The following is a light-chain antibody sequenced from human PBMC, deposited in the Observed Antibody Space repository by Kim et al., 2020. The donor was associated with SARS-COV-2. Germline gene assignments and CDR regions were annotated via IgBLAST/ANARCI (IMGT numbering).Light chain of an antibody. Sequence: VSPGQTASLTCSGDKLGDKYACWYQQKPGRSPVLVIYQDSKPPSGIPERFSGSNSGNTATLTISGTQAMDEADYYCQAWDSSTNWVFGGGTQLTVL. CDR1: KLGDKY. V-gene: IGLV3-1*01. CDR3: QAWDSSTNWV. CDR2: QDS. J-gene: IGLJ3*02.